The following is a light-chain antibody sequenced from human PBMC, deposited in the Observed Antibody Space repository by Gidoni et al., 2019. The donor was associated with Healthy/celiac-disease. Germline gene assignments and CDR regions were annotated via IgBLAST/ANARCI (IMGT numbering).Light chain of an antibody. CDR3: QQYGSSPET. Sequence: ETVLTQSPGTLSLSPGERATLSCRASQSVSSSYLAWYQQKPGQAPWLLIYGASSRATGIPDRFSGSGSGTDFTLTISRLEPEDFAVYYCQQYGSSPETFGQGTKVEIK. CDR1: QSVSSSY. CDR2: GAS. J-gene: IGKJ1*01. V-gene: IGKV3-20*01.